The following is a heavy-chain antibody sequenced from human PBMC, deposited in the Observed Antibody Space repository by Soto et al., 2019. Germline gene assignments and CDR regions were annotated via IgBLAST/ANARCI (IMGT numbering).Heavy chain of an antibody. Sequence: EVQLVESGGGLVQPGGSLRLSCAASGFTFSVYDMFWVRQAAGKGLEWVSGIGTGGDTYYAGSMKGRFTISRENAKNSLYLQMDSLTAGDTAVYYCARGQGYYYGLDVWGQGTTVTVSS. V-gene: IGHV3-13*01. CDR1: GFTFSVYD. CDR3: ARGQGYYYGLDV. J-gene: IGHJ6*02. CDR2: IGTGGDT.